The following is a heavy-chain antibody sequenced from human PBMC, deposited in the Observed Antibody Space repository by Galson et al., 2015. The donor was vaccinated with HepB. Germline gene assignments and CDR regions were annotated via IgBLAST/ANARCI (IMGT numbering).Heavy chain of an antibody. J-gene: IGHJ4*01. Sequence: SETLSLTCTVSGVSIGTYYWSWFRQSPGKGLEWIGYIYSDGTTTYTPSLKSRVTISIDTSKKQLSLKVRSVTAADTAVYSCASHPDYGDYWGQGTLVTVSS. CDR2: IYSDGTT. V-gene: IGHV4-59*08. CDR1: GVSIGTYY. CDR3: ASHPDYGDY.